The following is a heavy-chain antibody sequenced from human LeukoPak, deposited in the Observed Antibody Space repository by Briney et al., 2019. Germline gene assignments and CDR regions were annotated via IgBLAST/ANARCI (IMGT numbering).Heavy chain of an antibody. D-gene: IGHD1-26*01. CDR2: ISTSGSTV. J-gene: IGHJ4*02. CDR3: ARDRVAATYFDS. CDR1: GFTFSSYE. V-gene: IGHV3-48*03. Sequence: GGSLRLSCAASGFTFSSYEMSWVRQAPGKGLEWVSYISTSGSTVYYADSVKGRFTISRDNAKNSLYLQMNSLRAEDMAVYYCARDRVAATYFDSWGQGTLVTVSS.